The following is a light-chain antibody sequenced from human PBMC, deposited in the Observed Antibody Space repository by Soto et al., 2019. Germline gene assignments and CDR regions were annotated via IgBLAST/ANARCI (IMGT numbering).Light chain of an antibody. CDR2: DAS. CDR3: QQRSNWPPSIT. CDR1: QSISTY. V-gene: IGKV3-11*01. Sequence: EIVLTQSPATLSLSPGERGTLSCRASQSISTYLAWYQQKPGQTPRLLIYDASSRATGIPARFSGSGSGTDFTLTISSLEPEDSAVYYCQQRSNWPPSITFGQGTRLEIK. J-gene: IGKJ5*01.